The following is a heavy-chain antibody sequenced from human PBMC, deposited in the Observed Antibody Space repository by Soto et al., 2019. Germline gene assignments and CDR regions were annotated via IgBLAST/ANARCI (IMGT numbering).Heavy chain of an antibody. V-gene: IGHV1-2*02. Sequence: VASVKVSCKASGYSFIDYYIHWVRQAPGQGLEWMGWISPRSGGTNYAQKFQGRVTMTRDTSISTAYMELSRLRSDDTAVYYCAWIVQWELLGFAAFDIWGQGTMVTVSS. CDR3: AWIVQWELLGFAAFDI. J-gene: IGHJ3*02. CDR1: GYSFIDYY. CDR2: ISPRSGGT. D-gene: IGHD1-26*01.